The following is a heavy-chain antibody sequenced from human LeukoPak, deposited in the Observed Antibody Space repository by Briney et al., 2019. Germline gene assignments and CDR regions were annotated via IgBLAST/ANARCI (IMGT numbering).Heavy chain of an antibody. V-gene: IGHV4-59*01. CDR3: VREAESGSYTFDY. Sequence: SETLSLTCTVSGGSISTYYWSWLRQPPGKRLEWIGYVYYSGTTKYNPSLKSRVTISVDTSRNQFSLKLSSVTAADTAVYYCVREAESGSYTFDYWGQGTLVTVPS. CDR2: VYYSGTT. CDR1: GGSISTYY. J-gene: IGHJ4*02. D-gene: IGHD1-26*01.